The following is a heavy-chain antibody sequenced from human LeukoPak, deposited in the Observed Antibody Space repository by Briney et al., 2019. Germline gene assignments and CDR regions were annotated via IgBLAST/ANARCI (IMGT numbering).Heavy chain of an antibody. Sequence: GGSLRLSCAASGFTFSSYAMSWVRHAPGKGLEWVSAISGSGGSTYYADSVKGRFTISRDNSKNTLYLQMNSLRAEDTAVYYCAINGAYCGGDCYPSLYFQHWGQGTLVTVSS. J-gene: IGHJ1*01. V-gene: IGHV3-23*01. D-gene: IGHD2-21*02. CDR3: AINGAYCGGDCYPSLYFQH. CDR2: ISGSGGST. CDR1: GFTFSSYA.